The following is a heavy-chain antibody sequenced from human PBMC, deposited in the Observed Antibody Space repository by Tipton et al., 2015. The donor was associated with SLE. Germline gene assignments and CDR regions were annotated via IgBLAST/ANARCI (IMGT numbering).Heavy chain of an antibody. V-gene: IGHV5-10-1*01. CDR1: GYSFTSYW. CDR2: IDPSDSYT. Sequence: QLVQSGAEVKKPGESLRISCKGSGYSFTSYWISWVRQMPGKGLEWMGRIDPSDSYTNYSPSFQGHVTISADKSISTAYLQWSSLKASDTAMYYCARHEGYCSGGSCYLGWLYPWGQGTLVTVSS. D-gene: IGHD2-15*01. J-gene: IGHJ5*02. CDR3: ARHEGYCSGGSCYLGWLYP.